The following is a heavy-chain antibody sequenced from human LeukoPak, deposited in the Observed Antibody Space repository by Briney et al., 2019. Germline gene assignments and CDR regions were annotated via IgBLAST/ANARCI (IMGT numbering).Heavy chain of an antibody. CDR1: GFTVNSNY. CDR2: IYSGGST. V-gene: IGHV3-66*01. Sequence: GGSLRLSCAASGFTVNSNYMSWVRQAPGKGLEWVSVIYSGGSTYYADSVKGRFTISRDNSKNTLYLQMNSLRAEDTAVYYCARPPPLYGDYVDYWGQGTLVTVSS. D-gene: IGHD4-17*01. CDR3: ARPPPLYGDYVDY. J-gene: IGHJ4*02.